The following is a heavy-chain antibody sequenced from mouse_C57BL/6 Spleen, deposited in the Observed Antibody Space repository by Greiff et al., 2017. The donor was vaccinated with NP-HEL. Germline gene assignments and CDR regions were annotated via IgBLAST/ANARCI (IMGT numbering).Heavy chain of an antibody. V-gene: IGHV1-26*01. J-gene: IGHJ1*03. CDR1: GYTFTDYY. CDR2: INPNNGGT. Sequence: EVQLQQSGPELVKPGASVKISCKASGYTFTDYYMNWVKQSHGKSLEWIGDINPNNGGTSYNQKFKVKATLTVDKSSSTAYMELRSLTSEDSAVYYCARSLTGTWYFDVWGTGTTVTVSS. CDR3: ARSLTGTWYFDV. D-gene: IGHD4-1*01.